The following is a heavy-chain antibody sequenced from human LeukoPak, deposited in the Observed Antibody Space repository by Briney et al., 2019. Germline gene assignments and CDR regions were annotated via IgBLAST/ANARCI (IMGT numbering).Heavy chain of an antibody. CDR3: ARGLRYSTGWYYFDY. CDR2: IYSGGST. CDR1: GFIFNSYG. V-gene: IGHV3-NL1*01. J-gene: IGHJ4*02. Sequence: GGSLRLSCAASGFIFNSYGMHWVRQAPGKGLEWVSVIYSGGSTYYADSVKGRFTISRDNSKNTLYLQMNSLRAEDTAVYYCARGLRYSTGWYYFDYWGQGTLVTVSS. D-gene: IGHD6-19*01.